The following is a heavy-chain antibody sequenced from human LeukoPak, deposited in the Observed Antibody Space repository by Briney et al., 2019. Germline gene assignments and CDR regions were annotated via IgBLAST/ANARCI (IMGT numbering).Heavy chain of an antibody. J-gene: IGHJ4*02. CDR2: IYYSGST. D-gene: IGHD5-18*01. V-gene: IGHV4-39*01. Sequence: SETLSLTCTVSGGSISSSSYYWGWIRQPPGKGLEWIGRIYYSGSTYYNPSLKSRVTISVDTSKSQFSLKLSSVTAADTAVYYCARAMVTPYFDYWGQGTLVTVSS. CDR1: GGSISSSSYY. CDR3: ARAMVTPYFDY.